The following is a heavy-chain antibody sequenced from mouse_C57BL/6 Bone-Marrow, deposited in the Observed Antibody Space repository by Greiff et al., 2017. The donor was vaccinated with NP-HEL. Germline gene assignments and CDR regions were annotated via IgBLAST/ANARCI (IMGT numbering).Heavy chain of an antibody. CDR3: ARSYGYEFGVYFDY. J-gene: IGHJ2*01. CDR1: GYTFTSYG. Sequence: QVQLKESGAELARPGASVKLSCKASGYTFTSYGISWVKQRTGQGLEWIGEIYPRSGNTYYNEKFKGKATLTADKSSSTAYMELRSLTSEDSAVYFCARSYGYEFGVYFDYWGQGTTLTVSS. CDR2: IYPRSGNT. D-gene: IGHD2-2*01. V-gene: IGHV1-81*01.